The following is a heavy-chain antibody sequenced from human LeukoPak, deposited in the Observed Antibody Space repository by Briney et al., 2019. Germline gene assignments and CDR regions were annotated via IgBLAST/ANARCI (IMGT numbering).Heavy chain of an antibody. CDR2: ISSSSSTI. Sequence: PGGSLRLSCAASGFTFSSYSMNWVRQAPGEGLEWVSYISSSSSTIYYADSVKGRFTISRDNAKNSLYLQMNSLRAEDTAVYYCARDQGLANMDVWGQGTTVTVSS. CDR1: GFTFSSYS. D-gene: IGHD2-21*01. V-gene: IGHV3-48*01. CDR3: ARDQGLANMDV. J-gene: IGHJ6*02.